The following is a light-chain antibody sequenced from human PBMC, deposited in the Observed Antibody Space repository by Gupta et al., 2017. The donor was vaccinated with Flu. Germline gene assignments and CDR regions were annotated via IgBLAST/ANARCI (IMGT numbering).Light chain of an antibody. CDR1: QSINNW. CDR2: KAS. CDR3: HQQQKYPWT. V-gene: IGKV1-5*03. Sequence: PLTQSPSTLSASVGDRVTITCRASQSINNWLAWYQQRPGKAPKLLIYKASNLESGVPARLSGSGSGTECTLTISSRQPDDVATYYCHQQQKYPWTFGEGTKVEIK. J-gene: IGKJ1*01.